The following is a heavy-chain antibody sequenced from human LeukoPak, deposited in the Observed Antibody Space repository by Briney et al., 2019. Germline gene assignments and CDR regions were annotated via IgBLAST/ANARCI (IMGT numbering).Heavy chain of an antibody. J-gene: IGHJ4*02. CDR1: GFTFSSCA. D-gene: IGHD4-17*01. Sequence: GRSLRLSCAASGFTFSSCAMHWVRQAPGKGLEWVAVISYNGGNKFYADSVKGRFTISRDNSKNTLYLQMNSLRAEDTAVYYCARGQKYGDPPDYWGQGTLVTVSS. CDR2: ISYNGGNK. CDR3: ARGQKYGDPPDY. V-gene: IGHV3-30-3*01.